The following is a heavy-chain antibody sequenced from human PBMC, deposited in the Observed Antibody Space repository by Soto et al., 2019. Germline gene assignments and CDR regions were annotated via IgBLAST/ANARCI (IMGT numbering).Heavy chain of an antibody. CDR1: GGTFSSYA. V-gene: IGHV1-69*13. Sequence: RASVKVSCKASGGTFSSYAISWVRQAPGQGLEWMGGIIPIFGTANYAQKFQGRVTITADESTSTAYMELSSLRSEDTAVYYCARRAVVSMNHDAFDIWGQGTMVTVSS. CDR3: ARRAVVSMNHDAFDI. CDR2: IIPIFGTA. D-gene: IGHD2-15*01. J-gene: IGHJ3*02.